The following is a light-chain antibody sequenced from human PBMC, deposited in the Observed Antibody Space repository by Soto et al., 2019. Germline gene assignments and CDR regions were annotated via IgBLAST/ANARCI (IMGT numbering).Light chain of an antibody. CDR2: GAS. CDR3: QQYKDWPLT. CDR1: QSVSST. Sequence: EIVMTQSPATLSVSPGERATLSCRASQSVSSTFAWYQQKPGQAPRLLIYGASTRATGIPARFSGSGSGTEFTLTISSLQSEDFALYYCQQYKDWPLTFGGGTNVEIK. V-gene: IGKV3-15*01. J-gene: IGKJ4*01.